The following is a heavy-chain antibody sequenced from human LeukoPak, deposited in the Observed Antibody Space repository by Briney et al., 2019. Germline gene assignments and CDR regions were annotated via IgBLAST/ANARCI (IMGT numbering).Heavy chain of an antibody. CDR1: GCSISSSSYY. D-gene: IGHD2-15*01. V-gene: IGHV4-39*01. CDR2: IYYSGST. J-gene: IGHJ4*02. CDR3: ARGDIVPDY. Sequence: PSETLSLTCTVSGCSISSSSYYWGWIRQPPGKGREWIGSIYYSGSTYYYLSLKSRVTISVDTSKNQFSLKLRSVTAVDTAVYYCARGDIVPDYWGQGTLVTVSS.